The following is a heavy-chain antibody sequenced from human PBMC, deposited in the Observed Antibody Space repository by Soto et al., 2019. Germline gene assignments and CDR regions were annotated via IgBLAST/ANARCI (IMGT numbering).Heavy chain of an antibody. CDR3: ATGRGYSYGLDP. V-gene: IGHV4-30-4*01. Sequence: SETLSLTCTVSGDSISSITIYWSWIRQPPGEALEWIGFISYSGTTSYSPSLKSRVAISLDTSKNQFSLSLSSVTATDTAVYYCATGRGYSYGLDPWGQGTLVTVS. J-gene: IGHJ5*02. CDR2: ISYSGTT. D-gene: IGHD5-18*01. CDR1: GDSISSITIY.